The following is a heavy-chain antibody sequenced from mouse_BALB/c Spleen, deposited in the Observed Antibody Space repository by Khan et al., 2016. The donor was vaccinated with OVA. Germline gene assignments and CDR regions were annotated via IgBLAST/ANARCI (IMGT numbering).Heavy chain of an antibody. D-gene: IGHD2-14*01. V-gene: IGHV2-6-4*01. CDR1: GFSLSSYN. Sequence: VELVESGPGLVAPSQSLSITCTVSGFSLSSYNIHWVRQPPGKGLEWLGMIWGGGGTDYNSTLKSRLSISKDNSKSQVFLKMNSLQTDSTAMYYWARAYYRYDGYYAMDYWGQGTSVTVSS. J-gene: IGHJ4*01. CDR3: ARAYYRYDGYYAMDY. CDR2: IWGGGGT.